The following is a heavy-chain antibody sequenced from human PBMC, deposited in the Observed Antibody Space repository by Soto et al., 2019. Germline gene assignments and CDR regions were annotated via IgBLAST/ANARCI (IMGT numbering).Heavy chain of an antibody. CDR1: GGSVSSGSYY. CDR2: IYYSGST. CDR3: ARGRLRFLEWLPYYYGMDV. D-gene: IGHD3-3*01. Sequence: SETLSLTCTVSGGSVSSGSYYWSWIRQPPGKGLEWIGYIYYSGSTNYNPSLKSRVTISVDTSKNQFSLKLSSVTAADTAVYYCARGRLRFLEWLPYYYGMDVSGQGTTVTVS. V-gene: IGHV4-61*01. J-gene: IGHJ6*02.